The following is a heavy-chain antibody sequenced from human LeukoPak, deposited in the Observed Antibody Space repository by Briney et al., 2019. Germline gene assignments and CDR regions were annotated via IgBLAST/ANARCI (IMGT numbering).Heavy chain of an antibody. J-gene: IGHJ6*04. V-gene: IGHV4-34*01. Sequence: PSETLSLTCAVYGGSFSGYYWSWIRQPPGKGLEWIGEINHSGSTNYNPSLKSRVTISVDTSKNQFSLKLSSVTAADTAVYYCARLGYYYYGMDVWGKGTTVTVSS. CDR1: GGSFSGYY. CDR2: INHSGST. CDR3: ARLGYYYYGMDV.